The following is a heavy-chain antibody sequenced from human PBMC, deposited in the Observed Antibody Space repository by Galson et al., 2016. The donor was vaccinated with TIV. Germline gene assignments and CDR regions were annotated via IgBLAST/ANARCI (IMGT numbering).Heavy chain of an antibody. Sequence: SLRLSCTASGLVVSDNFMNWVRQAPGKGLEWVSLISDGDYTDYACSVKGRFTIARDKSRNIIYPHRDKLSVDDTAVYYCVRERRHCGNECFLRYYDGMDVWGQGTTITVSS. CDR2: ISDGDYT. V-gene: IGHV3-66*02. D-gene: IGHD2-21*01. CDR1: GLVVSDNF. CDR3: VRERRHCGNECFLRYYDGMDV. J-gene: IGHJ6*02.